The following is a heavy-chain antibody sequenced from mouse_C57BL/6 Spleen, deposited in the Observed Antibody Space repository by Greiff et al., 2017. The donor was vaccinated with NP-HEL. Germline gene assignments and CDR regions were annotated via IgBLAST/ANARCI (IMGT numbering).Heavy chain of an antibody. D-gene: IGHD2-4*01. CDR3: ARKRGYDYDGAWFAY. CDR1: GYTFTGYW. V-gene: IGHV1-9*01. Sequence: VKLMESGAELMKPGASVKLSCKATGYTFTGYWIEWVKQRPGHGLEWIGEILPGSGSTNYNEKFKGKATFTADTSSNTAYMQLSSLTTEDAAIYYCARKRGYDYDGAWFAYWGQGTLVTVSA. CDR2: ILPGSGST. J-gene: IGHJ3*01.